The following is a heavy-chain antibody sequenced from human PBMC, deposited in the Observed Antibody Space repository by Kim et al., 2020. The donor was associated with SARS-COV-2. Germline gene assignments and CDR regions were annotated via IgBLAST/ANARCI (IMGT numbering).Heavy chain of an antibody. V-gene: IGHV4-39*07. D-gene: IGHD3-3*01. Sequence: SETLSLTCTVSGGSIALDNYYWGWIRQPPGQGLEYIGSAFYTGGTYYTPSLRGRGGLSIDTPNNQFSLRLNSVTAADTAAYYCAGVRRFTDYVDYWGQGT. J-gene: IGHJ4*02. CDR2: AFYTGGT. CDR3: AGVRRFTDYVDY. CDR1: GGSIALDNYY.